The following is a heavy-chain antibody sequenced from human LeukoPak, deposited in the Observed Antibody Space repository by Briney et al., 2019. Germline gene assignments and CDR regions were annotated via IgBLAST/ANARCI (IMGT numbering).Heavy chain of an antibody. Sequence: SETLSLTCTVSGGSISSSSAYWGWIRQPPGKGLEWIGSIYYSKNTYYNPSLKSRVTISADTSKNQFSLKLSSVTAADTAVYYCARSRDIVVVPAAQFFDYWGQGTLVTVSS. CDR1: GGSISSSSAY. CDR3: ARSRDIVVVPAAQFFDY. CDR2: IYYSKNT. D-gene: IGHD2-2*01. V-gene: IGHV4-39*01. J-gene: IGHJ4*02.